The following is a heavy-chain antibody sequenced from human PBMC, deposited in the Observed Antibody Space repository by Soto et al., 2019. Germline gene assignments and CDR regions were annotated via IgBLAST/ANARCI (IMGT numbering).Heavy chain of an antibody. J-gene: IGHJ5*02. CDR2: INSDGSTT. Sequence: HPVGSLRLSCAASGFTFSSYWMHWVRQVPGRGLVWVSTINSDGSTTSYAEPVKGRFTISRDNAKNTVYLQMDSLRAEDTAVYYCARGGAAGNWFDPWGQGTLVTAPQ. D-gene: IGHD6-13*01. CDR1: GFTFSSYW. CDR3: ARGGAAGNWFDP. V-gene: IGHV3-74*01.